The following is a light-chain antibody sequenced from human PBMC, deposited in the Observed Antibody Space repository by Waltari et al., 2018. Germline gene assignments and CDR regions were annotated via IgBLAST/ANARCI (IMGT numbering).Light chain of an antibody. V-gene: IGKV3-15*01. CDR1: QSVSRN. CDR3: QQYTYWPPGT. Sequence: ETVMTQSPATLSVSPGERVSLSCRASQSVSRNLAWYQQRPGQAPRLLIYGASTRATGIPARFSGSGSGTEFTLTISSLQSEDFAVYYCQQYTYWPPGTFGQGTKVEIK. J-gene: IGKJ1*01. CDR2: GAS.